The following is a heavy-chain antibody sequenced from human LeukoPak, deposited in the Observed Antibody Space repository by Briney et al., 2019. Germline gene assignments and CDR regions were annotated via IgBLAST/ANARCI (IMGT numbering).Heavy chain of an antibody. CDR2: IKQDGSKK. D-gene: IGHD2-15*01. CDR1: GFTFSNYW. J-gene: IGHJ4*02. Sequence: GRSLRLSCAASGFTFSNYWMTWVRQAPGKGLEWVANIKQDGSKKYYVDSVKGRFTISRDNSKNTLYLQMNSLRAEDTAVYYCAKDRAMTAANYFDYWGQGTLVTVSS. V-gene: IGHV3-7*01. CDR3: AKDRAMTAANYFDY.